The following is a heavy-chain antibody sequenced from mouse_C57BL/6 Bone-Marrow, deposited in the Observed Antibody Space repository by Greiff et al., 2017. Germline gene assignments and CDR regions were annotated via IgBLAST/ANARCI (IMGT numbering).Heavy chain of an antibody. J-gene: IGHJ4*01. Sequence: ESGPGLVKPSQSLSLTCSVTGYSITSGYYWNWIRQFPGNKLEWMGYISYDGSNNYNPSLKNRISITRDTSKNQFFLKLNSVTTEDTATYYCAREGTTVVAHYYAMDYWGQGTSVTVSS. D-gene: IGHD1-1*01. V-gene: IGHV3-6*01. CDR1: GYSITSGYY. CDR2: ISYDGSN. CDR3: AREGTTVVAHYYAMDY.